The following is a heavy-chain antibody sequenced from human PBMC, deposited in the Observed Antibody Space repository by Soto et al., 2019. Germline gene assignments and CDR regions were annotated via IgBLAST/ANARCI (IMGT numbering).Heavy chain of an antibody. J-gene: IGHJ6*03. CDR2: IKQDGSEK. CDR3: ARAGSIYFASGSYLPSYLDV. CDR1: GFTFSSYW. V-gene: IGHV3-7*01. Sequence: EVQVVESGGGLVQPGGSLRLSCEASGFTFSSYWMTWVRQAPGKGLEWVANIKQDGSEKYYVDSVKGRFTISRDNAKKSLYLQMNSLRAEDTAVYSCARAGSIYFASGSYLPSYLDVWGKGTTVTVSS. D-gene: IGHD3-10*01.